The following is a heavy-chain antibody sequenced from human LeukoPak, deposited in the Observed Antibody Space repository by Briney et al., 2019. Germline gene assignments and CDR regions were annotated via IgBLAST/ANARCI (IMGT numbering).Heavy chain of an antibody. V-gene: IGHV1-69*13. CDR1: GGTFSSYA. J-gene: IGHJ2*01. CDR2: IIPIFGTA. Sequence: ASVKVSCKASGGTFSSYAISWVRQAPGQGLEWMGGIIPIFGTANYAQKFQGRVTITADESTSTAYMELSSLRSEDTAVYYCARDIYYDSTNWYFDLWGRGTLVTVSS. D-gene: IGHD3-22*01. CDR3: ARDIYYDSTNWYFDL.